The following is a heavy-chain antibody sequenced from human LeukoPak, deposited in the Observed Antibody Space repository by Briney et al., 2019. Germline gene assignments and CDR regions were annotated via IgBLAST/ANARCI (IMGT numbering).Heavy chain of an antibody. CDR1: GCSISSGRYY. D-gene: IGHD2-2*02. CDR2: IYTSGST. V-gene: IGHV4-61*02. Sequence: TLSLTCTVSGCSISSGRYYWSWIRQPAGKELEWIWRIYTSGSTNYTPSLNSRVTISVDTSKHQFYLKLSSVTAADTAVYYGARDHRYCSSTSCYIGFDYWGQGTLVTVCS. CDR3: ARDHRYCSSTSCYIGFDY. J-gene: IGHJ4*02.